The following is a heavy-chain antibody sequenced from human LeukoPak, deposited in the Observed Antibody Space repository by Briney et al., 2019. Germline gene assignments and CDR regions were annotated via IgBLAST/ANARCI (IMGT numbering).Heavy chain of an antibody. CDR2: INSDGSST. D-gene: IGHD6-25*01. CDR1: GFTFSSYW. V-gene: IGHV3-74*01. Sequence: GGSLRLSCAASGFTFSSYWMHWVRQAPGKGLVWVSRINSDGSSTSYADSVKGRFTISRDNAKNTLYLQMNSLRAEDTVVYYCARLGSQGGVAALDYWGQGTLVTVSS. J-gene: IGHJ4*02. CDR3: ARLGSQGGVAALDY.